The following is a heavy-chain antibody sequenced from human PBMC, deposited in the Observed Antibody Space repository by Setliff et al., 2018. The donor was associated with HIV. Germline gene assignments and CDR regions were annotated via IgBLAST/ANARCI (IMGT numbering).Heavy chain of an antibody. V-gene: IGHV1-3*01. CDR3: ARDEYAFDF. D-gene: IGHD2-2*01. CDR1: GFIFDSYW. CDR2: IKEDGNT. Sequence: GGSLRLSCAASGFIFDSYWMTWVRQAPGKGLEWVANIKEDGNTRYSQKFQGRVTMSRDTSASRAYMELSSLRSEDTAVYYCARDEYAFDFWGQGTLVTVSS. J-gene: IGHJ4*02.